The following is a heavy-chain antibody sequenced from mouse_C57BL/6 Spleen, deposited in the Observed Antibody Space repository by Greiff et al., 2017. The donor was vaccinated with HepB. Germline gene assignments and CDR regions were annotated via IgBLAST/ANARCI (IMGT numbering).Heavy chain of an antibody. CDR3: ARGTGRDY. CDR2: IDPSDSYT. D-gene: IGHD4-1*01. J-gene: IGHJ2*01. V-gene: IGHV1-69*01. CDR1: GSTFPSYW. Sequence: QVHLQQSGAELVMPGPSVKLSCKASGSTFPSYWMHWVKQRPGKGLGWIGEIDPSDSYTNYNQKFKGKSTWTVDKSSSTAYMQLSSLTSEDSAVYYCARGTGRDYWGQGTTLTVSS.